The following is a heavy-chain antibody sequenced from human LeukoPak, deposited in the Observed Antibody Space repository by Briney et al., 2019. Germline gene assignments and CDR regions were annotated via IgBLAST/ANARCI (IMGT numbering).Heavy chain of an antibody. CDR3: ARSPRGNYFDS. CDR2: SHMSGNP. D-gene: IGHD6-25*01. V-gene: IGHV4-4*07. CDR1: GGSISSYY. J-gene: IGHJ4*02. Sequence: SETLSLTCTVSGGSISSYYWSWIRQPAGKGLEWIGRSHMSGNPNYNPSLKSRVAMSVDTSKNQVSLKLTSVTAADTAMYFCARSPRGNYFDSWGEGTLVTVSS.